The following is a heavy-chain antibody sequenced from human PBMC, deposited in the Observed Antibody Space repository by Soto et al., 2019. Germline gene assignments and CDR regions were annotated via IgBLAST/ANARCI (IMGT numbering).Heavy chain of an antibody. CDR2: IIPIFGTA. Sequence: SVKVSCKASGGPFSSYAISWVRQAPVQVLEWMGGIIPIFGTANYAQKFQGRVTITADESTSTAYMELSSLRSEDTAVYYCARERIVGAPPYYYYGMDVWGQGTTVTVSS. V-gene: IGHV1-69*13. J-gene: IGHJ6*02. D-gene: IGHD1-26*01. CDR1: GGPFSSYA. CDR3: ARERIVGAPPYYYYGMDV.